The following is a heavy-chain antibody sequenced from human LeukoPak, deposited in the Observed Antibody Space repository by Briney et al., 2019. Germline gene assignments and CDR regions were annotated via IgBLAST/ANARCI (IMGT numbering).Heavy chain of an antibody. Sequence: GGSLGLSCAASGFTFSDYNMRWIRQAPGKGLEWVSSISRSGSTKYYADSVKGRFTISRDNAKNSRFLQMNSLRAEDTAVYYCARVLRYCSGGNCYSGGLGYMDVWGKGTTVTISS. CDR3: ARVLRYCSGGNCYSGGLGYMDV. D-gene: IGHD2-15*01. CDR2: ISRSGSTK. V-gene: IGHV3-11*04. CDR1: GFTFSDYN. J-gene: IGHJ6*03.